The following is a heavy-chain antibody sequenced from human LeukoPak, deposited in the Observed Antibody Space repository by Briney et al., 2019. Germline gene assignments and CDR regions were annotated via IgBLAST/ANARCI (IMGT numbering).Heavy chain of an antibody. V-gene: IGHV1-69*05. CDR3: ASPTNSGGSWYNY. D-gene: IGHD6-13*01. CDR1: GGTFSSYA. Sequence: ASVKVSFKASGGTFSSYAISWVRQAPGQGLEWMGRIIPIFGTANYAQKFQGRVTITTDESTSTAYMELSSLRSEDTAVYYCASPTNSGGSWYNYWGQGTLVTVSS. CDR2: IIPIFGTA. J-gene: IGHJ4*02.